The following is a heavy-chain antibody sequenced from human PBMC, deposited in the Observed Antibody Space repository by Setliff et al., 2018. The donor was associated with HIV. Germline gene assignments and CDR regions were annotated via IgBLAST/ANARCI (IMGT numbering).Heavy chain of an antibody. Sequence: GSLRLSCAASGFTFTNYYMSWIRQAPGKGLELLSYISVSGTDIKYADSVKGRFTISRDNAKNSLYLQMNSLRAEDTAVYYCATDINWAFDYWGQGILVTVSS. V-gene: IGHV3-11*04. J-gene: IGHJ4*02. CDR2: ISVSGTDI. D-gene: IGHD1-1*01. CDR3: ATDINWAFDY. CDR1: GFTFTNYY.